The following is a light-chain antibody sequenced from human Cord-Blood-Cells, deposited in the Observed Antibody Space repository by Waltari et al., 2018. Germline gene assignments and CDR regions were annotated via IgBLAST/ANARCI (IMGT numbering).Light chain of an antibody. Sequence: SYELTQPPSVSVSPGQTASITCSGDKSGDKYACWYQQKPGQSPVLVIYQDSKRPSGIPERFSGSNSGNTATLTISGTQAMDEADYYCQAWDNSTAWVFGGGTKLTVL. CDR3: QAWDNSTAWV. V-gene: IGLV3-1*01. J-gene: IGLJ3*02. CDR1: KSGDKY. CDR2: QDS.